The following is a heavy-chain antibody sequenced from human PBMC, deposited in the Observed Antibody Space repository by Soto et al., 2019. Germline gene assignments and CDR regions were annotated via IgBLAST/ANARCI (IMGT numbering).Heavy chain of an antibody. CDR2: IYYSGST. D-gene: IGHD2-15*01. CDR3: ARGYCSGGSCYLYSHFAY. CDR1: GGSISSGGYY. Sequence: SETLSLTCTVSGGSISSGGYYWSWIRQHPGKGLEWIGYIYYSGSTYYNPSLKSRVTISVDTSKNQFSLKLSSVTAADTAVYYCARGYCSGGSCYLYSHFAYWGQGTLVTVSS. V-gene: IGHV4-31*03. J-gene: IGHJ4*02.